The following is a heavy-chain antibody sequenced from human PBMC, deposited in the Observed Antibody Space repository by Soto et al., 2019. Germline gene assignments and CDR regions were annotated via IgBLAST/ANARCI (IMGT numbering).Heavy chain of an antibody. D-gene: IGHD3-3*01. J-gene: IGHJ5*02. Sequence: QVQLQESGPGLVKPSETLSLTCTVSGGSISSYYWSWIRQPPGKGLEWIGYIYYSGSTNYNPSLKSRVTISVDTSKNQFSLKLSSVTAADTAVYYCARVSYDFWSGYYTGWFDPWGQGTLVTVSS. V-gene: IGHV4-59*01. CDR3: ARVSYDFWSGYYTGWFDP. CDR2: IYYSGST. CDR1: GGSISSYY.